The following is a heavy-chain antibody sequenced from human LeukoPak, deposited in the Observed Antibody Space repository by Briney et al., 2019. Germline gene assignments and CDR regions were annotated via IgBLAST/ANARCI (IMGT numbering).Heavy chain of an antibody. CDR3: AISGELWLTYYYYYYMDV. Sequence: ASVKVSCKSSGYTFTGYYMHWVRQAPGQGLEWMGGIIPIFGTANYAQKFQGRVTITADESTSTAYMELSSLRSEDTAVYYCAISGELWLTYYYYYYMDVWGKGTTVTISS. D-gene: IGHD3-10*01. V-gene: IGHV1-69*13. CDR1: GYTFTGYY. CDR2: IIPIFGTA. J-gene: IGHJ6*03.